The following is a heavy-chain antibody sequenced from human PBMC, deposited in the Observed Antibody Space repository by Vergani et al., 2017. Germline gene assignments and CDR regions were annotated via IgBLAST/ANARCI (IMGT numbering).Heavy chain of an antibody. CDR3: YTDYHDY. CDR1: GITFKNAW. J-gene: IGHJ4*02. D-gene: IGHD2-2*02. CDR2: IRSKNDGGTA. V-gene: IGHV3-15*01. Sequence: EVQVVESGGGLIKPGGSLRLSCVVSGITFKNAWINWVRQAPGKGLEWIGRIRSKNDGGTADYAAPLKGRFTISRDDSKDSAFLLVSNLKTEDTAVYFCYTDYHDYWVQGALVTVSS.